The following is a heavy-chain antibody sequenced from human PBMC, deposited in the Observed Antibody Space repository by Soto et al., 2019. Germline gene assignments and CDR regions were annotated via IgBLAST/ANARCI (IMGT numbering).Heavy chain of an antibody. Sequence: GASVKVSCKASGGTFSSYAISWVRQAPGQGLEWMGGIIPIFGTANYAQKFQGRVTITADESTSTAYMELSSLRSEDTAVYYCAXANRVVTAPPGRIWFDPWGQGTLVTVSS. CDR1: GGTFSSYA. V-gene: IGHV1-69*13. CDR2: IIPIFGTA. CDR3: AXANRVVTAPPGRIWFDP. J-gene: IGHJ5*02. D-gene: IGHD2-21*02.